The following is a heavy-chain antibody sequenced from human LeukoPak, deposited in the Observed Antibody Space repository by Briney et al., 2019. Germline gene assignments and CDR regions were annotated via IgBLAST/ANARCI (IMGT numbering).Heavy chain of an antibody. V-gene: IGHV4-4*09. Sequence: PSETLSLTCTVSGGSISSYYWSWIRQPPGKGLEWIGYIYTSGSTNYNPSLKSRVTISVDTSKNQFSLKLSSVTAADTAVYYCARSEWEPPNFGYWGQGTLVTVSS. J-gene: IGHJ4*02. CDR1: GGSISSYY. CDR3: ARSEWEPPNFGY. CDR2: IYTSGST. D-gene: IGHD1-26*01.